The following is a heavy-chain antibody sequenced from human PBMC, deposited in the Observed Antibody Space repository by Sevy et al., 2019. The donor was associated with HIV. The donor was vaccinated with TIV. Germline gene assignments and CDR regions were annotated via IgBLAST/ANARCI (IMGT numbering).Heavy chain of an antibody. CDR3: TGGPRRSGYDPAYFYYMDV. Sequence: GGSLRLSCTASGFTFGDYAMSWFRQAPGKGLEWVGFIRSKAYGGTTENAASVKGRFTISRDDSKSIAYLQMNSLKTEDTAAYYCTGGPRRSGYDPAYFYYMDVWGKGTTVTVSS. D-gene: IGHD3-3*01. J-gene: IGHJ6*03. V-gene: IGHV3-49*03. CDR2: IRSKAYGGTT. CDR1: GFTFGDYA.